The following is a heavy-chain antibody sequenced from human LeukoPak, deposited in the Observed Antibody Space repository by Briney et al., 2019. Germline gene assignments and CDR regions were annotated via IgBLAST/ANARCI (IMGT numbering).Heavy chain of an antibody. CDR1: GFTFNNYW. V-gene: IGHV3-74*01. J-gene: IGHJ4*02. D-gene: IGHD6-13*01. CDR2: IDSDASRT. Sequence: GGSLRLSCAASGFTFNNYWIHWVRQVPGKDLVWVSRIDSDASRTNYADSVKGRFTISRDNVKNSLYLQMNSLRAEDTAVYYCAREGTSSRELDYWGQGTLVTVSS. CDR3: AREGTSSRELDY.